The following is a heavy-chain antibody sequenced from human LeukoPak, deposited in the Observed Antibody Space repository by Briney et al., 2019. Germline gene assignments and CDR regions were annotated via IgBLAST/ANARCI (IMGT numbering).Heavy chain of an antibody. CDR3: ANSRHIVVVTAIRNDAFDI. Sequence: ASVKVSCKASGYTFTSYGISWVRQAPGQGLEWMGRISAYNDNTNYAQKLQGRVTMTTDTSTSTAYMELRSLRSDDTAVYYCANSRHIVVVTAIRNDAFDIWGQGTMVTVSS. J-gene: IGHJ3*02. V-gene: IGHV1-18*01. CDR2: ISAYNDNT. CDR1: GYTFTSYG. D-gene: IGHD2-21*02.